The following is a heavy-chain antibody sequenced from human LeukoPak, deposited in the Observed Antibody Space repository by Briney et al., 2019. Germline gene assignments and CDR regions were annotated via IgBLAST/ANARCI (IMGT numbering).Heavy chain of an antibody. Sequence: GGSLRLSCAASGFTFSSYCMSWVRQAPGKGLEWVANIKQDESERYYVDSVKGRFTTSRDNAKNSLYLQMNSLRAEDTAVYYCGRGMDVWGQGTTVTVSS. CDR1: GFTFSSYC. J-gene: IGHJ6*02. CDR2: IKQDESER. CDR3: GRGMDV. V-gene: IGHV3-7*03.